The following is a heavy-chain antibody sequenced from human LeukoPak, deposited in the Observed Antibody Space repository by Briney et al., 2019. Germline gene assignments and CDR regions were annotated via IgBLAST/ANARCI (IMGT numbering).Heavy chain of an antibody. Sequence: SETLSLTCTVSGASISNYYWTWIRQPPGKGLEWIGYIYYSGSTNYRPSLKSRVTISVDTSKNQVSLRLRFVTAADTAVYYCARGLRNRSSGTRFDVFDIWGQGTMVTVSS. CDR1: GASISNYY. J-gene: IGHJ3*02. CDR3: ARGLRNRSSGTRFDVFDI. V-gene: IGHV4-59*01. D-gene: IGHD6-6*01. CDR2: IYYSGST.